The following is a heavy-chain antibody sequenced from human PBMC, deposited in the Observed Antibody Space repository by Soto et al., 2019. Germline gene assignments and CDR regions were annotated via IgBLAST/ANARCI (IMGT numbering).Heavy chain of an antibody. J-gene: IGHJ6*02. CDR1: GFTFSSYS. Sequence: EVQLVESGGGLVKPGGSLRLSCAASGFTFSSYSMNWVRQAPGKGLEWVSSISSSSSYIYYADSVKGRFTISRDNAKNSLYRQMNSLRAEDTAVYYCARDSRYCSGGSCYRRYYYYYGMDVWGQGTTVTVSS. CDR3: ARDSRYCSGGSCYRRYYYYYGMDV. CDR2: ISSSSSYI. D-gene: IGHD2-15*01. V-gene: IGHV3-21*01.